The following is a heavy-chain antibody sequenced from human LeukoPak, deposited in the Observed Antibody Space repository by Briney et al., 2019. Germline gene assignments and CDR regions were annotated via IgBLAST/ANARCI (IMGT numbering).Heavy chain of an antibody. CDR2: TSYDGSNK. Sequence: GGYLRLSCAASGFTFYAYAMHWVRQAPGKGLEWVADTSYDGSNKYYADSVKGRFTISRDNSKSMLYLQMNSLRPEDTAVYYCARPDHHNNGGYYLLYMDVWGKGTTVTVS. D-gene: IGHD1-26*01. CDR1: GFTFYAYA. CDR3: ARPDHHNNGGYYLLYMDV. J-gene: IGHJ6*03. V-gene: IGHV3-30*01.